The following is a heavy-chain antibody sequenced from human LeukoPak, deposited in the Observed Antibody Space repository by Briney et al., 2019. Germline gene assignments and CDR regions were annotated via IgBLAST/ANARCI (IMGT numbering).Heavy chain of an antibody. V-gene: IGHV3-23*01. CDR3: AKDPLRFLEWLPFRNWFDP. CDR1: GFTFSSYA. CDR2: ISGSGST. Sequence: GGSLRLSCAASGFTFSSYAMSWVRQAPGKGLEWVSAISGSGSTYYADSVKGRFTISRDNSKNTLYLQMNSLRAEDTAVYYCAKDPLRFLEWLPFRNWFDPWGQGTLVTVSS. J-gene: IGHJ5*02. D-gene: IGHD3-3*01.